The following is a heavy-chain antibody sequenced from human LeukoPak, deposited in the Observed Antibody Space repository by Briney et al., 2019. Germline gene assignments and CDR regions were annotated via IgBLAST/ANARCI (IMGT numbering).Heavy chain of an antibody. CDR3: AGEAAAGTNFDY. Sequence: SETPSLTCTVSGDSIGNQYWSWIRQPPGKGLEWIGYIYYSEYTKYNPSLESRVTISVDTSKNQFSLRLTSVTAADTAIYFCAGEAAAGTNFDYWGQGILVTVSS. CDR2: IYYSEYT. D-gene: IGHD6-13*01. CDR1: GDSIGNQY. J-gene: IGHJ4*02. V-gene: IGHV4-59*11.